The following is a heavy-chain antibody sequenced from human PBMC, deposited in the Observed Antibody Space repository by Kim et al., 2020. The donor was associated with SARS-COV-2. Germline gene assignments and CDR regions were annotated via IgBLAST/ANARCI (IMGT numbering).Heavy chain of an antibody. V-gene: IGHV3-73*01. J-gene: IGHJ3*02. CDR1: GFTFSGSA. Sequence: GGSLKLSCAASGFTFSGSAMHWVRQASGKGLEWVGRIRSKANSYATAYAASVKGRFTISRDDSKNTAYLQMNSLKTEDTAVYYCTSLGEGYYTDSGAFDIWGQGTMVTVSS. CDR3: TSLGEGYYTDSGAFDI. CDR2: IRSKANSYAT. D-gene: IGHD3-22*01.